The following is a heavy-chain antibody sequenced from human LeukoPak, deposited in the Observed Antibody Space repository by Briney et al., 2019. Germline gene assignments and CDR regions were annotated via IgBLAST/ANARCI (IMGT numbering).Heavy chain of an antibody. CDR1: GGTFSSYA. V-gene: IGHV1-69*05. D-gene: IGHD6-6*01. CDR2: IIPIFGTA. CDR3: ARAGNVQPGLVGSEPSPNYYYYYMDV. J-gene: IGHJ6*03. Sequence: SVKVSCKASGGTFSSYAISWVRQAPGQGLEWMGGIIPIFGTANYAQKFQGRVTITTDESTSTAHMELSSLRSEDTAVYYCARAGNVQPGLVGSEPSPNYYYYYMDVWGKGTTVTVSS.